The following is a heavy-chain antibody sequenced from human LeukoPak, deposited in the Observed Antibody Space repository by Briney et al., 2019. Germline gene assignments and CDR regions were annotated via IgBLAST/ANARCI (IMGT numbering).Heavy chain of an antibody. CDR1: GGSFSTFT. CDR3: AKSTGTGAFDA. V-gene: IGHV1-69*16. D-gene: IGHD4-17*01. Sequence: ASVKVSCKASGGSFSTFTITWVRQAPAQGFEFMRGIIPLLGTGDYAQKFQGRVTMTTDESTNTAYMELSRLTSEDTAIYYCAKSTGTGAFDAWGQGTTVAVSS. J-gene: IGHJ3*01. CDR2: IIPLLGTG.